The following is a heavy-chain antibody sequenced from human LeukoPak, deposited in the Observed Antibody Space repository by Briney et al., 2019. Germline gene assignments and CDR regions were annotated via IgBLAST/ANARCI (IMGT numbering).Heavy chain of an antibody. V-gene: IGHV1-69*06. CDR3: ARDLSSEGNWFDP. J-gene: IGHJ5*02. Sequence: ASVKVSCKASGGTFSSYAITWVRQAPGQGLEWMGGIIPIFGTANYAQKFQGRVTITADKSTSTAYMELRSLRSDDTAVYYCARDLSSEGNWFDPWGQGTLVTVSS. CDR1: GGTFSSYA. D-gene: IGHD2-15*01. CDR2: IIPIFGTA.